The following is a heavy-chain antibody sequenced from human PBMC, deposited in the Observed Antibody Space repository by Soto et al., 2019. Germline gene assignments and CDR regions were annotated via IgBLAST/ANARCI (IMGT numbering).Heavy chain of an antibody. CDR2: IYYSGST. D-gene: IGHD5-12*01. CDR1: GGSISSGDYY. Sequence: SETLSLTCTVSGGSISSGDYYWSWIRQPPGKGLEWIGYIYYSGSTYYNPSLKSRVTISVDTSKNQFSLKLSSVTAADTAVYYCAREDGYNYVDYWGQGTLVTVSS. J-gene: IGHJ4*02. V-gene: IGHV4-30-4*01. CDR3: AREDGYNYVDY.